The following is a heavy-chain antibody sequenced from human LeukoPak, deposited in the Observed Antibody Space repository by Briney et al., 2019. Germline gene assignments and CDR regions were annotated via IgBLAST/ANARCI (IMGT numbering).Heavy chain of an antibody. CDR1: GFSFSDYF. CDR3: TRSHYYYYMDV. CDR2: ISSSGTTT. V-gene: IGHV3-11*04. Sequence: PGGSLRLSCAASGFSFSDYFMSWIRQAPGRGLEWVSYISSSGTTTYYADSVKGRFTISRDNAKNSLYLHMNSLRAEDTAVYYCTRSHYYYYMDVWGKGTTVIVSS. J-gene: IGHJ6*03.